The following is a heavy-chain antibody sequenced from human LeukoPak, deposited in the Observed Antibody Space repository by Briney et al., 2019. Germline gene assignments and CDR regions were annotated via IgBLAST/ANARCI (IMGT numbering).Heavy chain of an antibody. CDR1: GFTFSSYA. CDR3: AKGGGLRFLEGYMDV. J-gene: IGHJ6*03. D-gene: IGHD3-3*01. Sequence: PGGSLRLSCAASGFTFSSYAMSWVRQAPGKGLEWVSAISGSGGSTYYADSVKGRFTISRDNSKNTLYLQMNSLRAEDTAVYYCAKGGGLRFLEGYMDVWGKGTTVTVSS. CDR2: ISGSGGST. V-gene: IGHV3-23*01.